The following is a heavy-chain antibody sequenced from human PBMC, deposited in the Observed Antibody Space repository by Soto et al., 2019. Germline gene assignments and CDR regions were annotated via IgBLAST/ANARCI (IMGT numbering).Heavy chain of an antibody. CDR1: GGSFSGYY. CDR3: ARFGANLLQFAAFDY. V-gene: IGHV4-34*01. J-gene: IGHJ4*02. Sequence: SETLSLTCAVYGGSFSGYYWSWIRQPPGKGLEWIGEINHSGSTNYNPSLKGRFTISRDNAKNSLYLQMNSLRAEDTAVYYCARFGANLLQFAAFDYWGQGTLVTVSS. D-gene: IGHD3-10*01. CDR2: INHSGST.